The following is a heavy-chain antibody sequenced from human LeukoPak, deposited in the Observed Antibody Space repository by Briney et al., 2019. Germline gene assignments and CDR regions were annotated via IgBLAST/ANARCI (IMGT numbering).Heavy chain of an antibody. CDR1: GFTVSSNY. Sequence: GGSLRLSCATSGFTVSSNYMSWVRQAPGKGLEWVSVIYSGGTTYYADSVQGRFTISRDNAKNSLYLQMNSLRAEDTAVYYCARDRSGYSSGLDYWGQGTLVTVSS. D-gene: IGHD6-19*01. CDR2: IYSGGTT. CDR3: ARDRSGYSSGLDY. J-gene: IGHJ4*02. V-gene: IGHV3-53*01.